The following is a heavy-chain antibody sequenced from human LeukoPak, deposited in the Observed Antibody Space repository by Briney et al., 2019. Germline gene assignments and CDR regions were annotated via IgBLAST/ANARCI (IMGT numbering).Heavy chain of an antibody. CDR2: INPNSGGT. Sequence: ASVKVSCKASGYTFTSYYMHWVRQAPGQGLEWMGWINPNSGGTNYAQKFQGRVTMTRDTSISTACMELSRLRSDDTAVYYCARDYDYVWGSYRRFFDYWGQGTLVTVSS. CDR1: GYTFTSYY. CDR3: ARDYDYVWGSYRRFFDY. V-gene: IGHV1-2*02. D-gene: IGHD3-16*02. J-gene: IGHJ4*02.